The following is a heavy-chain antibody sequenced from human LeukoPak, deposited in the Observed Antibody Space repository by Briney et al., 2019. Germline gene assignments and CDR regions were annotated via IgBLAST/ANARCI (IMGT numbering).Heavy chain of an antibody. CDR1: GGSISSGGYS. J-gene: IGHJ5*02. CDR2: ISYSGST. D-gene: IGHD3-10*01. CDR3: ARFLWFGGPFDP. V-gene: IGHV4-61*08. Sequence: SETLSLTCAVSGGSISSGGYSWSWVRQPPGKGLEWIGSISYSGSTNYKSSLRSRVSISVDTSRNQFSLKLNSVTAADTAVYYCARFLWFGGPFDPWGQGTLVTVFS.